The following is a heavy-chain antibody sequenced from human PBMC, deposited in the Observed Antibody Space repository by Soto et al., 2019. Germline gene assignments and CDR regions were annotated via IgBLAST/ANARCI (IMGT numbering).Heavy chain of an antibody. CDR1: GFSFSADGVG. CDR3: AHAFGGTSWPNDAFDV. Sequence: ITLKESGPTLVKPTQTLTLTCIFSGFSFSADGVGVGWIRQPQGKTLEWLALIYWDDDTRYRPSLKSRLTITKDSSKNQVVLTMTNMDPLDTATYYCAHAFGGTSWPNDAFDVWGQGTVVTVSS. J-gene: IGHJ3*01. D-gene: IGHD3-16*01. V-gene: IGHV2-5*02. CDR2: IYWDDDT.